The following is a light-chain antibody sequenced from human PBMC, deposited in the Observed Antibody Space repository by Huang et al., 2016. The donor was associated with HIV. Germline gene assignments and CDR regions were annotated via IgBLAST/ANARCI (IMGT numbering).Light chain of an antibody. Sequence: EIVMTQSPATLSVSPGERATLSCRASQSVSSKLAWYQQRRGQAPRLLTYGASTRATGIPARFFGSGSGTEFTLTISSLQSEDFAVYYCQQYSDWPPITFGQGTRLEIK. CDR2: GAS. V-gene: IGKV3-15*01. J-gene: IGKJ5*01. CDR1: QSVSSK. CDR3: QQYSDWPPIT.